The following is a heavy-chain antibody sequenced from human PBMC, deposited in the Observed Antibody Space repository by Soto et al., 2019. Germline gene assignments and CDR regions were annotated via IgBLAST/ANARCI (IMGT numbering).Heavy chain of an antibody. J-gene: IGHJ6*02. D-gene: IGHD6-13*01. Sequence: PGGSLRLSCAASGFSFSSYAMSWVRQAPGKGLEWVSAVSGDGRSTHYADSVKGRFTISRDNSENTLYLQMNSLRAEDTAIYYCAKVSPYSSSWIYYYYGMDVWGQGTTVTVSS. CDR3: AKVSPYSSSWIYYYYGMDV. CDR1: GFSFSSYA. V-gene: IGHV3-23*01. CDR2: VSGDGRST.